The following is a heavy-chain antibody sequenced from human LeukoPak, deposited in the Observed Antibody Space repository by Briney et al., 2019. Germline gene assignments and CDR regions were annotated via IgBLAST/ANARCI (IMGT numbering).Heavy chain of an antibody. Sequence: GGSLRLSCAASGFTFSDYSMNWVRQAPGKGLEWVSSISSSSYIYYADSVKGRFTISRDDAKNSLYLQMNSLTAEDTAVYYCAREDRYTTGDFDYWGQGTLVTVSS. CDR1: GFTFSDYS. CDR3: AREDRYTTGDFDY. D-gene: IGHD2-2*02. CDR2: ISSSSYI. J-gene: IGHJ4*02. V-gene: IGHV3-21*01.